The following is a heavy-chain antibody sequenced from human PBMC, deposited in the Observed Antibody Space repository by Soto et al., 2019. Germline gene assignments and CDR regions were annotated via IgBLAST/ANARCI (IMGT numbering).Heavy chain of an antibody. CDR3: ARVVGALGHWFDP. D-gene: IGHD1-26*01. CDR2: IRADNGNT. Sequence: QVQLVQSGGEVTKPGASVKVSCKASGYTFTSYGISWVRQAPGQGLEWVGRIRADNGNTNYAQKLQGRCTMPTDTSTSTASTELRSLRSDDTAVYYCARVVGALGHWFDPWGQGTLVTVSS. V-gene: IGHV1-18*01. CDR1: GYTFTSYG. J-gene: IGHJ5*02.